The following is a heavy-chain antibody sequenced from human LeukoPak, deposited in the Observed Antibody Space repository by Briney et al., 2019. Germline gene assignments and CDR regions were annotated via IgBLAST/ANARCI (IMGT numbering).Heavy chain of an antibody. CDR1: GGTFSSYA. CDR3: ARIWDYYDSSGYIDY. J-gene: IGHJ4*02. V-gene: IGHV1-69*04. Sequence: SVKVSCKASGGTFSSYAISWVRQAPGQGLEWMGRIIPILGIANYAQKFQGRVTITADKSTSTAYMELSSLRSEDTAVYYCARIWDYYDSSGYIDYWGQGALVTVSS. CDR2: IIPILGIA. D-gene: IGHD3-22*01.